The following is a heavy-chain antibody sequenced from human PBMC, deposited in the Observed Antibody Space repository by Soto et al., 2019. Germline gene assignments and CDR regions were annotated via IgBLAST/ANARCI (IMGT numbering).Heavy chain of an antibody. CDR2: VNPNTGVT. V-gene: IGHV1-2*02. CDR3: TTWRHDP. Sequence: ASVRVSCKASGYTFTAFYMNWVRQAPGQGLEWMGWVNPNTGVTIYAQKFHGRVTMTRDTSINKAYMELSALTSDETAVSYCTTWRHDPWGQGTLVTLSS. J-gene: IGHJ5*02. D-gene: IGHD6-25*01. CDR1: GYTFTAFY.